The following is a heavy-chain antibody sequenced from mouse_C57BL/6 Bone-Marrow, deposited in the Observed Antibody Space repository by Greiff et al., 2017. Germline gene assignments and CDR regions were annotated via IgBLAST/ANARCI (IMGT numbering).Heavy chain of an antibody. V-gene: IGHV1-9*01. CDR3: AVITTVVRHWYFDV. D-gene: IGHD1-1*01. Sequence: VQLQESGAELMKPGASVKLSCKATGYTFTGYWIEWVKQRPGHGLEWIGGILPGSGSTNYNEKFKGKATFTADPSSNKAYMQPSSLTTEDSAIDYCAVITTVVRHWYFDVWGTGTTVTVSA. CDR1: GYTFTGYW. CDR2: ILPGSGST. J-gene: IGHJ1*03.